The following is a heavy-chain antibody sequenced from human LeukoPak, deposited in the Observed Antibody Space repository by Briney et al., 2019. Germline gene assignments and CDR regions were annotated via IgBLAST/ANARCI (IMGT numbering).Heavy chain of an antibody. V-gene: IGHV4-61*02. CDR3: FWGSYPRNYFDY. D-gene: IGHD3-16*01. CDR2: IYTSESI. Sequence: PSQTMSLTCTVSGGSISSGSYYWSWLRQPAGKGLEWIGRIYTSESIHNNPSLKSRVTVSVDTSKNQCSLKLSSVTAAYTAVYDCFWGSYPRNYFDYWGQGTLVTVSS. CDR1: GGSISSGSYY. J-gene: IGHJ4*02.